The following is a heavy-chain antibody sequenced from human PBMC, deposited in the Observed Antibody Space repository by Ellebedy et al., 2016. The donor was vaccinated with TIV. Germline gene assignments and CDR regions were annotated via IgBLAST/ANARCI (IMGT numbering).Heavy chain of an antibody. CDR2: INPNDGGT. Sequence: ASVKVSXXASGYTFTGYYMHWVRQAPGQGLEWMGWINPNDGGTNYAQKFQDRVAMTRDTSISTAYMELSRLRSDDTAVYYCARDASLAASKSKNSFDIWGQGTMVAVSS. CDR3: ARDASLAASKSKNSFDI. D-gene: IGHD2-15*01. J-gene: IGHJ3*02. V-gene: IGHV1-2*02. CDR1: GYTFTGYY.